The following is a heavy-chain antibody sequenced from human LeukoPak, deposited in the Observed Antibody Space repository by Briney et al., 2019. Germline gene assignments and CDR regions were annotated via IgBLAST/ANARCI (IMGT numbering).Heavy chain of an antibody. J-gene: IGHJ3*02. CDR1: GGTFSSYA. CDR3: ARGEGSYYYDSSVPI. Sequence: AASVKVSCKASGGTFSSYAISWVRQAPGQGLEWMGRIIPIFGTANYAQKFQGRVTMTRDTSTSTVYMELSSLRSEDTAVYCCARGEGSYYYDSSVPIWGQGTMVTVSS. V-gene: IGHV1-69*05. D-gene: IGHD3-22*01. CDR2: IIPIFGTA.